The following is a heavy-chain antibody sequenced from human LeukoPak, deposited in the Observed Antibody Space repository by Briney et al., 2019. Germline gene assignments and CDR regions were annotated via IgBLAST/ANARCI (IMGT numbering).Heavy chain of an antibody. V-gene: IGHV1-2*04. CDR2: INPNSGDT. J-gene: IGHJ3*02. Sequence: GASVKVSCKATGYTFTAYYLHWVRQAPGQGLEWMGWINPNSGDTNYAQKFQGWVTMTRDTSISTAYMELSRLRSDDTAVYYCARSPIGYSYGYDAFDIWGQGTMVTVSS. CDR1: GYTFTAYY. D-gene: IGHD5-18*01. CDR3: ARSPIGYSYGYDAFDI.